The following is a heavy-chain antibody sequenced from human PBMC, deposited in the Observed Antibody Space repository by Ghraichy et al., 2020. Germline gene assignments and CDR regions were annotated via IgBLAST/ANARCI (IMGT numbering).Heavy chain of an antibody. J-gene: IGHJ4*02. D-gene: IGHD3-16*01. CDR3: ARGVYDYIWGTDDY. V-gene: IGHV3-33*01. Sequence: GGSLRLSCAASVFTFSSYGMHWVRQAPGKGLEWVAVIWYDGGNKYYADSVKGRFTISRDNSKNTLYLQMNSLRAEDTAVYYCARGVYDYIWGTDDYWGQGTLVTVSS. CDR2: IWYDGGNK. CDR1: VFTFSSYG.